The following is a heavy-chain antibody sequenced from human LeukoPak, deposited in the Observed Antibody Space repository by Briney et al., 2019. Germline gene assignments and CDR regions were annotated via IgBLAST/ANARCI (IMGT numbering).Heavy chain of an antibody. CDR1: GFTFSAYW. V-gene: IGHV3-7*01. J-gene: IGHJ4*02. Sequence: GGSLRLSCAASGFTFSAYWMSWVRQTPGKGLEWVGHIKEYGTEKKYVDHVKGRFTISRDNARISLYLEMNNLRADDTAVYYSARDRNGRDYDTWLWGQGTLVTVSS. CDR2: IKEYGTEK. CDR3: ARDRNGRDYDTWL. D-gene: IGHD3-9*01.